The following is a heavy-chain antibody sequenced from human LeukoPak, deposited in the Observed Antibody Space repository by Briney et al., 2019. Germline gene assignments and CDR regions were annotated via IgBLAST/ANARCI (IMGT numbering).Heavy chain of an antibody. CDR2: FYSGGST. J-gene: IGHJ4*02. D-gene: IGHD2-15*01. CDR3: ARDRGGEYYFDY. V-gene: IGHV3-53*01. CDR1: GFTISSNY. Sequence: GGSLRLSCAASGFTISSNYMSWVRQAPGKGLEWVSVFYSGGSTYYADSVKGRFTISRDNSKNTLYLQMNSLRAEDTAVYYCARDRGGEYYFDYWGQRTLVTVSS.